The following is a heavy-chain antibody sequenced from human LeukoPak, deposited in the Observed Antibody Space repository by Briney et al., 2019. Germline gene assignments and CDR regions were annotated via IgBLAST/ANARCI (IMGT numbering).Heavy chain of an antibody. V-gene: IGHV4-59*11. CDR3: ARGTVVTPSDY. Sequence: PSETLSLTCTVSGGSISSHYWSWIRQPPGKGLEWIGYIYYSGSTNYNPSLKSRVTISVDTSKNQFSLKLSSVTAADTAVYYCARGTVVTPSDYWGQGTLVTVSS. CDR1: GGSISSHY. J-gene: IGHJ4*02. CDR2: IYYSGST. D-gene: IGHD4-23*01.